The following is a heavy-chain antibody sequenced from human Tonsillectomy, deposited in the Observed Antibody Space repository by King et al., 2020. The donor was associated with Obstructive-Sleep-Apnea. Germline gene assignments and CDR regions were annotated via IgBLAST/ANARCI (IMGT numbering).Heavy chain of an antibody. D-gene: IGHD3-9*01. Sequence: VQLQESGPGLVKPSETLSLTCTVSGYSISSGYYWGWIRQPPGKGLEWIGSIYHSGSTYYNPSLKSRVTISVDTSKNQFSLKLSSVTAADTAVYYCAREEVSDILTGYPENYYYYYGMDVWGQGTTVTVSS. CDR1: GYSISSGYY. V-gene: IGHV4-38-2*02. J-gene: IGHJ6*02. CDR3: AREEVSDILTGYPENYYYYYGMDV. CDR2: IYHSGST.